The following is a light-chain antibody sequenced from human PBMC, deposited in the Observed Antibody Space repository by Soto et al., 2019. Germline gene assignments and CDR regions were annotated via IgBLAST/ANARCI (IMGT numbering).Light chain of an antibody. J-gene: IGLJ1*01. CDR1: SSDVGNYIY. Sequence: QSVLTQPASVSGSPGQSITISCTGTSSDVGNYIYVSWYQQHPGKAPKLVIYEGTKRPSGVSNRFSGSKSGNTASLTISGLQGEDGADYYCCSYAGSNTYIFGTGTKLTVL. V-gene: IGLV2-23*01. CDR2: EGT. CDR3: CSYAGSNTYI.